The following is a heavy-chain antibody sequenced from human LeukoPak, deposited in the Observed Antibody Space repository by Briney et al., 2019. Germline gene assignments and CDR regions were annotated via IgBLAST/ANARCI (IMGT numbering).Heavy chain of an antibody. V-gene: IGHV4-34*01. D-gene: IGHD3-22*01. CDR1: GGSFSGYY. CDR3: ASATTYYYDSSGYCWFDP. CDR2: INHGGGT. J-gene: IGHJ5*02. Sequence: PSETLSLTCAVYGGSFSGYYWSWIRQPPGKGLEWIGEINHGGGTNYNPSLKSRVTISVDTSKHQFSLKLSSVTAADTAVYYCASATTYYYDSSGYCWFDPWGQGTLVTVSS.